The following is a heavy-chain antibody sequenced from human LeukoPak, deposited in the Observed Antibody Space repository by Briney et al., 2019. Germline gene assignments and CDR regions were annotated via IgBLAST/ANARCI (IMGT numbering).Heavy chain of an antibody. V-gene: IGHV4-59*01. D-gene: IGHD5-18*01. CDR3: ARDKPDTNPFDY. Sequence: PSETLSLTCTVSGGSISSYYWNWIRQPPGKGLEWIGYIYYSGSTNYNPSLKSRVTISVDTSKNQFSLKLRSVTAADTAEYYCARDKPDTNPFDYWGQGTLVTVSS. CDR2: IYYSGST. J-gene: IGHJ4*02. CDR1: GGSISSYY.